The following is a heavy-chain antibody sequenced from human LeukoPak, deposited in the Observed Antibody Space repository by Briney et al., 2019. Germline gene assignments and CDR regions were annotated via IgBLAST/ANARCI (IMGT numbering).Heavy chain of an antibody. Sequence: LQTLSLTCAISGDSVSSNSATWNWIRQSPSRGLEWLGRTYYRSTWNNDYATSVKSRITITPDTSKNLFSLQLNSVTPEDTAVYYCARISAAAADSWGQGTPVTVSS. J-gene: IGHJ4*02. CDR1: GDSVSSNSAT. D-gene: IGHD6-13*01. CDR3: ARISAAAADS. V-gene: IGHV6-1*01. CDR2: TYYRSTWNN.